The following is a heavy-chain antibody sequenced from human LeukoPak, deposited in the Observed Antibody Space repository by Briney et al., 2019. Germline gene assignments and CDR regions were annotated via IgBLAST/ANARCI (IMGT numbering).Heavy chain of an antibody. Sequence: GRSLRLSCAASGFTFDDYAMHWVRQAPGKGLEWVSGISWNSGSIGYADSVKGRFTISRDNAKNSLYLQMNSLRAEDMALYYCAKHSHSGSSNFRLSYFQHWGQGTLVTVSS. J-gene: IGHJ1*01. CDR1: GFTFDDYA. CDR2: ISWNSGSI. CDR3: AKHSHSGSSNFRLSYFQH. V-gene: IGHV3-9*03. D-gene: IGHD6-13*01.